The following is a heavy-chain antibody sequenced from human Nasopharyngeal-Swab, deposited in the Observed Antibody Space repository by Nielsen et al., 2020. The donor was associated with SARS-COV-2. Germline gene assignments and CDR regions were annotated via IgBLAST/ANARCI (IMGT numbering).Heavy chain of an antibody. V-gene: IGHV3-21*01. D-gene: IGHD5-18*01. J-gene: IGHJ6*02. CDR1: GFTFSSYS. Sequence: GGSLRLSCAASGFTFSSYSMNWVRQAPGKGLEWVPSISSSSSSIYYAASVKGRFTISRDNAKNSLYLQMNSLRAEDTAVYYCARDLSYGTYYYYGMDVWGQGTTVTVSS. CDR3: ARDLSYGTYYYYGMDV. CDR2: ISSSSSSI.